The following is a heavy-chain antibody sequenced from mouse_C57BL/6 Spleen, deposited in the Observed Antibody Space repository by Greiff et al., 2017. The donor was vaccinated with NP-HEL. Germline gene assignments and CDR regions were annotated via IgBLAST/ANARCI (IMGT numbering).Heavy chain of an antibody. Sequence: VQLQQSGTVLARPGASVKMSCKTSGYTFTSYWMHWVKQRPGQGLEWIGAIYPGNSDTSYNQKFKGKAKLTAVTSASTAYMELSSLTNEDSAVYYCTRGYGSSYPWYFDVWGTGTTVTVSS. CDR1: GYTFTSYW. CDR3: TRGYGSSYPWYFDV. D-gene: IGHD1-1*01. CDR2: IYPGNSDT. J-gene: IGHJ1*03. V-gene: IGHV1-5*01.